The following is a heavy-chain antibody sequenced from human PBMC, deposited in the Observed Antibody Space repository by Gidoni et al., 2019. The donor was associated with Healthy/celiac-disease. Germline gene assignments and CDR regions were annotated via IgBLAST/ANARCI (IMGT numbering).Heavy chain of an antibody. V-gene: IGHV5-10-1*03. CDR1: GYSFTSYW. Sequence: EVQLVQSGAEVKKPGESLRISCKGSGYSFTSYWISWVRQMPGKGLEWMGRIAPSDSYTNYSPSFQGHVTISADKSISTAYLQWSSLKASDTAMYYCASMGYYDSSKGDYWGQGTLVTVSS. CDR3: ASMGYYDSSKGDY. J-gene: IGHJ4*02. D-gene: IGHD3-22*01. CDR2: IAPSDSYT.